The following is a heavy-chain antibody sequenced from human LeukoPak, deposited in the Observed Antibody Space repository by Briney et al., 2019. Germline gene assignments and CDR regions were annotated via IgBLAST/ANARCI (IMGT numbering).Heavy chain of an antibody. CDR3: ARDEEGDGYNKNALPDY. CDR2: ISTYKGNT. V-gene: IGHV1-18*01. J-gene: IGHJ4*02. D-gene: IGHD5-24*01. Sequence: GASVKVSCKASGYSFTNYGISWVRQAPGQGLEWMGWISTYKGNTNYAQKFQGRVTMTRDTSTSTVYMELSSLRSEDTAVYYCARDEEGDGYNKNALPDYWGQGTLVTVSS. CDR1: GYSFTNYG.